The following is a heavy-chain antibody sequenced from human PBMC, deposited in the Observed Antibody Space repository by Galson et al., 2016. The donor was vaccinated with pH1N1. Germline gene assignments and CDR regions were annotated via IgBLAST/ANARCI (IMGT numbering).Heavy chain of an antibody. CDR1: GHPLSDLS. CDR3: ATHVRGNYVSPADY. V-gene: IGHV1-24*01. Sequence: SVKVSCKVSGHPLSDLSMHWVRQAPGKGLEWMGGFDLEDGETVYAQKFRDRVTMTEDTSTDTAYMELNSLTSDDTADYYCATHVRGNYVSPADYWGQGTLVIVSS. J-gene: IGHJ4*02. D-gene: IGHD3-16*01. CDR2: FDLEDGET.